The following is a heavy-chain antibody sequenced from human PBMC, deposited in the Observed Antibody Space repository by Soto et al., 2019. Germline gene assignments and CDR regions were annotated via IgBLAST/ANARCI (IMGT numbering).Heavy chain of an antibody. Sequence: QHQLVQSGAEVKKPGASVKVSCKASVFTSSGISWVRQAPGQRLGWMGWISTHNGNTSYAQKFQGRVIMTMDTSTTTVYMELTSLRPDATAVYLCAREGILGLFDAYDLWGQGTMVTVSS. CDR3: AREGILGLFDAYDL. D-gene: IGHD3-3*01. V-gene: IGHV1-18*04. J-gene: IGHJ3*01. CDR1: VFTSSG. CDR2: ISTHNGNT.